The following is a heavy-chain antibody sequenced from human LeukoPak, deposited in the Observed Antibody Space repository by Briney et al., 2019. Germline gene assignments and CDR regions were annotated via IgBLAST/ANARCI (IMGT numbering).Heavy chain of an antibody. D-gene: IGHD6-6*01. CDR1: GYSISSGYH. Sequence: SETLSLTCAVSGYSISSGYHWGWIRQSPGKGLEWIGFMYHSGSTYYDPSLKSRVTISVDTSKNQFSLKLSSVTAADTAVYYCARRIVSSSSGFDYWGQEPWSPSPQ. CDR3: ARRIVSSSSGFDY. J-gene: IGHJ4*01. V-gene: IGHV4-38-2*01. CDR2: MYHSGST.